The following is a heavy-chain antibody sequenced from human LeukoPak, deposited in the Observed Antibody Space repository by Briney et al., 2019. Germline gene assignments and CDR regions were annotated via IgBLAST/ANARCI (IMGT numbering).Heavy chain of an antibody. CDR3: AKAPRGGLWFGELFDY. V-gene: IGHV3-30*18. CDR2: ISCDGSNK. CDR1: GFTFSSYG. Sequence: GGSLRLSCAASGFTFSSYGMHWVRQAPGKGLEWVAVISCDGSNKYYADSVKGRFTTSRDNSKNTLYLQMNSLRAEDTAVYYCAKAPRGGLWFGELFDYWGQGTLVTVSS. J-gene: IGHJ4*02. D-gene: IGHD3-10*01.